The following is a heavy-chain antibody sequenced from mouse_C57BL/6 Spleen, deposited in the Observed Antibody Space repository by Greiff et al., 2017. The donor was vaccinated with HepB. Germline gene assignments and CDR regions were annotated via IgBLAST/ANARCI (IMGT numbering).Heavy chain of an antibody. V-gene: IGHV1-61*01. D-gene: IGHD4-1*01. CDR1: GYTFTSYW. CDR2: IYPSDSET. Sequence: QVQLQQPGAELVRPGSSVKLSCKASGYTFTSYWMDWVKQRPGQGLEWIGNIYPSDSETHYNQKFKDKATLTVDKSSSTAYMQLSSLTSEDSAVYYCATGTSAYWGKGLWSLSLQ. J-gene: IGHJ3*01. CDR3: ATGTSAY.